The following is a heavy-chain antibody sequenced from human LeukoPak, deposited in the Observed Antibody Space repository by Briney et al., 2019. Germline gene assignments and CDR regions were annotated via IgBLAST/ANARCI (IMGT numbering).Heavy chain of an antibody. V-gene: IGHV1-2*02. CDR2: INPNSGGT. Sequence: GASVNVSCKASGYTFTCYYMHWVRQAPGQGLEWMGWINPNSGGTNYAQKFQGRVTMTRDTSISTAYMELSRLRSDDTAVYYCARDRDSSGWYGGDYWGQGTLVTVSS. CDR3: ARDRDSSGWYGGDY. J-gene: IGHJ4*02. CDR1: GYTFTCYY. D-gene: IGHD6-19*01.